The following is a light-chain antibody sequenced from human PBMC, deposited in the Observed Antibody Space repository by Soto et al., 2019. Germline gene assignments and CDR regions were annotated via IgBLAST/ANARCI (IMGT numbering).Light chain of an antibody. CDR3: SSYTSSSTRV. V-gene: IGLV2-14*01. CDR2: DVS. Sequence: QSVLTQPASVSGSPGQSITISCTGTSSEVGGYNYVSWHQQHPGKAPKLMIYDVSNRPSGVSNRFSGSKSGNTASLSISGLQAEDEADYYCSSYTSSSTRVFGTGTKVTVL. CDR1: SSEVGGYNY. J-gene: IGLJ1*01.